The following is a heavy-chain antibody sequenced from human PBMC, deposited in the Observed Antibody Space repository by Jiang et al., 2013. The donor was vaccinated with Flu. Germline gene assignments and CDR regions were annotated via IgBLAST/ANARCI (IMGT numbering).Heavy chain of an antibody. Sequence: VQLVESGAEVKKPGESLRISCKGSGYSFTSYWISWVRQMPGKGLEWMGRIDPSDSYTNYSPSFQGHVTISADKSISTAYLQWSSLKASDTAMYYCARPAEMGYSSPYYFDYWGQGTLVTVSS. D-gene: IGHD6-13*01. CDR1: GYSFTSYW. CDR2: IDPSDSYT. J-gene: IGHJ4*02. V-gene: IGHV5-10-1*03. CDR3: ARPAEMGYSSPYYFDY.